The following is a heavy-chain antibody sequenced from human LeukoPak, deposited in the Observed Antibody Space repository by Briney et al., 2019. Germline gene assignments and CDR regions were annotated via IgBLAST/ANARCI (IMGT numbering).Heavy chain of an antibody. V-gene: IGHV3-33*01. J-gene: IGHJ4*02. CDR1: GFTFSSFG. D-gene: IGHD3-22*01. Sequence: GGSLTHSCAASGFTFSSFGMHWVRQAPGKGLEWLAVIWYDGSNIYYADPVKGRFAISRDNSKNTLYLQINSLRAEDTAVYYCARARNDYDSSSFSALDYWGQGTLVTVSS. CDR2: IWYDGSNI. CDR3: ARARNDYDSSSFSALDY.